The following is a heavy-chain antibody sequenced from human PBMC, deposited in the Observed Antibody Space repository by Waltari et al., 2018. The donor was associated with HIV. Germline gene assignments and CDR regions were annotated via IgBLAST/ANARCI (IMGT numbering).Heavy chain of an antibody. CDR2: ISYDGSNK. V-gene: IGHV3-30*18. J-gene: IGHJ4*02. CDR1: GFTFNNYG. Sequence: QVQLLASGGGVVQPGRSLRLSCAASGFTFNNYGMHWVRQAPGKGLEWVAVISYDGSNKYYVDSVKGRFTISRDNSKNTLYMQMNSLRAEDTAVYYCAKSQSSGWLTCDYWGQGTLVTVSS. D-gene: IGHD6-19*01. CDR3: AKSQSSGWLTCDY.